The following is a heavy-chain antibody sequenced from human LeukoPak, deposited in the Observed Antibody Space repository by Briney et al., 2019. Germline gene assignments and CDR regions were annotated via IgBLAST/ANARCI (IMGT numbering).Heavy chain of an antibody. V-gene: IGHV4-38-2*01. D-gene: IGHD4-17*01. J-gene: IGHJ4*02. CDR2: VYYSGST. Sequence: PPETLSLTCAVSGYSISSGDYWGWIRQPPGKGLEWIGSVYYSGSTHYNPSLKSRVTISVDTSRNQFSLRLSSVTAADTAVYYCARNSTVTSPSTGYFDYWGQGTLATVSS. CDR3: ARNSTVTSPSTGYFDY. CDR1: GYSISSGDY.